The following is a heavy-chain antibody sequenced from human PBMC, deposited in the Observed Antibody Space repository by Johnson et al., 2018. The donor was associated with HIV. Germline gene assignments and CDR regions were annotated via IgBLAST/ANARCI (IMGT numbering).Heavy chain of an antibody. V-gene: IGHV3-30*13. D-gene: IGHD4-17*01. CDR1: GFTVSSNY. CDR3: ARDAVTPI. CDR2: ISYDGSNK. Sequence: QVQLVESGGGLVQPGGSLRLSCAASGFTVSSNYMSWVRQAPGKGLEWVAVISYDGSNKYYADSVKGRFTLSRDNSKNRLYLQMNSLRAEDMAVYDCARDAVTPIWGQGTMVTVSS. J-gene: IGHJ3*02.